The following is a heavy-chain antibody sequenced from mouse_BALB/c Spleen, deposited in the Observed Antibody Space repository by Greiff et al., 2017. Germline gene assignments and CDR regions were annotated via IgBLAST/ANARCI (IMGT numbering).Heavy chain of an antibody. V-gene: IGHV5-9-4*01. CDR1: GFTFSSYA. Sequence: EVQLVESGGGLVKPGGSLKLSCAASGFTFSSYAMSWVRQSPEKRLEWVAEISSGGSYTYYPDTVTGRFTISRDNAKNTLYLEMSSLRSEDTAMYYCARGGYGNPNYYAMDYWGQGTSVTVSS. J-gene: IGHJ4*01. D-gene: IGHD2-1*01. CDR2: ISSGGSYT. CDR3: ARGGYGNPNYYAMDY.